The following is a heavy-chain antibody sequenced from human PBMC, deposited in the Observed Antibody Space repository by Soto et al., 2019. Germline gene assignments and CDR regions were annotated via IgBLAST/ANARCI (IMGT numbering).Heavy chain of an antibody. J-gene: IGHJ4*02. CDR3: ASHVRGVYSFDY. D-gene: IGHD3-10*02. CDR2: FDPEDGET. Sequence: ASVKVSCKVSGYTLTELSMHWVRQAPGKGLEWMGGFDPEDGETIYAQKFQGRVTMTEDTSTDTAYMELSSLRSEDTAVYYCASHVRGVYSFDYWGQGTLVTVSS. CDR1: GYTLTELS. V-gene: IGHV1-24*01.